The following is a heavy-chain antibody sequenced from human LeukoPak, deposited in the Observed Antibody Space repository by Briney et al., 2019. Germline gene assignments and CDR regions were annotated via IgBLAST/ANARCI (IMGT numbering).Heavy chain of an antibody. CDR2: ISYDGSNK. D-gene: IGHD3-10*01. J-gene: IGHJ5*02. V-gene: IGHV3-30*18. Sequence: GRSLRLSCAASGFTFSSCGMHWVRQAPGKGLEWVAVISYDGSNKYYADSVKGRFTISRDNSKNTLYLQMNSLRAEDTAVYYCAKDSILLWFGESGVSWFDPWGQGTLVTVSS. CDR3: AKDSILLWFGESGVSWFDP. CDR1: GFTFSSCG.